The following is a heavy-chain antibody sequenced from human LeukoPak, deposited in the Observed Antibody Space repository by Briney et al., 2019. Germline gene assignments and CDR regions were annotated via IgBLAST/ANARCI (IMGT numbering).Heavy chain of an antibody. CDR3: ARDSSGYQFDY. V-gene: IGHV3-7*01. J-gene: IGHJ4*02. D-gene: IGHD3-22*01. Sequence: GGSLRLSCAASGFTFSSYAMHWVRQAPGKGLEWVANIKQDGSEKYYVDSVKGRFTISRDNAKNSLYLQMNSLRAEDTAVYYCARDSSGYQFDYWGQGTLVTVSS. CDR2: IKQDGSEK. CDR1: GFTFSSYA.